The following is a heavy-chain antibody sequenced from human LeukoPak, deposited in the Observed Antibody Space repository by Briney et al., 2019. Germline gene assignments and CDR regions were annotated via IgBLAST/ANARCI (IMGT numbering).Heavy chain of an antibody. CDR3: ARDHDYVWGSSTRRWFQH. CDR1: GYTFTGYY. D-gene: IGHD3-16*01. Sequence: GASVKVSCKASGYTFTGYYMHWVRQAPGQGLEWMGWINPNSGGTNYAQKFQGRVTMTRDTSISTAYMELSRLRSDDTAVYYCARDHDYVWGSSTRRWFQHWGQGTLVTVSS. J-gene: IGHJ1*01. CDR2: INPNSGGT. V-gene: IGHV1-2*02.